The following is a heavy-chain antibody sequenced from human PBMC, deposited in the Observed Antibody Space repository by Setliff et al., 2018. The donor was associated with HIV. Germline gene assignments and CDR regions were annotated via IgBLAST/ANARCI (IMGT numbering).Heavy chain of an antibody. J-gene: IGHJ3*02. CDR1: GFTVSSNS. Sequence: GGSLRLSCAASGFTVSSNSMSWVRQAPGKGLEWVSVIYSVGITYYADSVKGRFTISRDNAKNSLYLQMNSLRAEDTAVYYCARDRPRGGGSLDAFDIWGQGTMVTVSS. CDR3: ARDRPRGGGSLDAFDI. D-gene: IGHD1-26*01. V-gene: IGHV3-53*01. CDR2: IYSVGIT.